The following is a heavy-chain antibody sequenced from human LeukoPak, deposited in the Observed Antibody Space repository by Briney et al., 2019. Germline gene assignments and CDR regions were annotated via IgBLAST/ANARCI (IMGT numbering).Heavy chain of an antibody. D-gene: IGHD1-26*01. Sequence: PSETLSLTCTVSGGSISSYYWSWIRQPAGKGLEWIGRIYTSGGTNYNPSLKSRVTTSVDTSKNQFSLKLSSVTAADTAVYYCARVGATTPYYYMDVWGKGTTVTVSS. CDR2: IYTSGGT. CDR1: GGSISSYY. V-gene: IGHV4-4*07. J-gene: IGHJ6*03. CDR3: ARVGATTPYYYMDV.